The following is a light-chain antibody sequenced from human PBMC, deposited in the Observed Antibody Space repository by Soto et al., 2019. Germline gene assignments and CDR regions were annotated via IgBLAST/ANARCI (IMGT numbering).Light chain of an antibody. CDR2: EVS. V-gene: IGLV2-14*01. CDR1: SSDVGGYNY. J-gene: IGLJ2*01. Sequence: QSVLTQPASVSGSPGQSITISCTGTSSDVGGYNYVSWYQQHPGKAPKLMIYEVSNRPSGVSNRFSGSKSGNTASLTISGLQAEDEADYYCSSYTSSSNVVFGGWTKVTVL. CDR3: SSYTSSSNVV.